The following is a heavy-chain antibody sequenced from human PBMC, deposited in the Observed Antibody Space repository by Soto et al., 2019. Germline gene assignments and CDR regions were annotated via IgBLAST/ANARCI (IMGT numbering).Heavy chain of an antibody. D-gene: IGHD2-2*01. CDR2: INPISGDT. CDR1: GYTFTGHY. CDR3: ARVRRSPYAMDV. V-gene: IGHV1-2*02. J-gene: IGHJ6*02. Sequence: QVQLVQSGAEVKKPGASVKVSCKASGYTFTGHYIHWVRQAPGQGLEWMGWINPISGDTEYAQKFQGRVTMTRDTSIRTAYMDLRSLISDDTAVYYCARVRRSPYAMDVWGQGTTVTVSS.